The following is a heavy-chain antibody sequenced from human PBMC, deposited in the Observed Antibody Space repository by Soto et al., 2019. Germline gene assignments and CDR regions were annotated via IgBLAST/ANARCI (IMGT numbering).Heavy chain of an antibody. CDR1: GFTFADYA. V-gene: IGHV3-9*01. CDR2: ISWNSGSI. J-gene: IGHJ4*02. Sequence: EVQLVESGGGLVQPGRSLRLSCAASGFTFADYAMHWVRQAPGKGLEWVSGISWNSGSIGYADSVKGRFTISRDNAKNSLYLQMNSLRAEDTALYYCVKASDRYSGYDALIDYWGQGTLVTVSS. D-gene: IGHD5-12*01. CDR3: VKASDRYSGYDALIDY.